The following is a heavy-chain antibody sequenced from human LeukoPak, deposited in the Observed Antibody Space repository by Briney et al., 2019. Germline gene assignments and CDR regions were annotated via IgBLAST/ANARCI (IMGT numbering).Heavy chain of an antibody. V-gene: IGHV3-30*03. Sequence: GRSLRLSCAASGFTFSYYGIHWVRQAPGKGLEWVAVISYDGSNKYYADSVKGRFTISRDNSKNTLYLQMNSLRAEDTAVYYCSSGALIDYWGQGTLVTVSS. J-gene: IGHJ4*02. D-gene: IGHD4-17*01. CDR2: ISYDGSNK. CDR3: SSGALIDY. CDR1: GFTFSYYG.